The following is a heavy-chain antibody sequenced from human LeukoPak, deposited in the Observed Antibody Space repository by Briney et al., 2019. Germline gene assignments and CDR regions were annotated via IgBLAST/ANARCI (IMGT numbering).Heavy chain of an antibody. CDR2: ISYDGSIK. Sequence: GGSLRLSCVASGFTFTSYAMHWVRQAPGKGLEWVTVISYDGSIKYYADSVKGRFTIPRDISKNTLYLQMNSLRAEDTAVYYCARKPDAFDLWGQGTMVTVSS. CDR3: ARKPDAFDL. CDR1: GFTFTSYA. J-gene: IGHJ3*01. V-gene: IGHV3-30-3*01.